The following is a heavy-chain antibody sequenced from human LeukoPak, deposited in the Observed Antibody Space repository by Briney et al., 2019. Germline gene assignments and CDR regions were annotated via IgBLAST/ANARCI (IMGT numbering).Heavy chain of an antibody. CDR2: ISSSSSYI. CDR3: ARVSSTVAPWFDP. CDR1: GFTFSSYS. Sequence: PGGSLRLSCAASGFTFSSYSMNWVRQAPGKGLEWVSSISSSSSYIYYADSVKGRFTISRDNAKNSLYLQMNSLRAEDTAMYYCARVSSTVAPWFDPWGQGTLVTVSS. D-gene: IGHD1-14*01. V-gene: IGHV3-21*01. J-gene: IGHJ5*02.